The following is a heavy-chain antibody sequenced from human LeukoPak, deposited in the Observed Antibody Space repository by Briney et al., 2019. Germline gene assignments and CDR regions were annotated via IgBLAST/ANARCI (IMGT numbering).Heavy chain of an antibody. V-gene: IGHV1-2*06. CDR3: ARDEYDYVWGSYRRIDY. CDR1: GYTFTGYY. D-gene: IGHD3-16*02. Sequence: GASVKVSCKASGYTFTGYYMHWVRQAPGQGLEWMGRINPNSGGTNYAQKFQGRVTMTRDTSISTAYMELNRLGSDDTAVYYCARDEYDYVWGSYRRIDYWGQGTLVTVSS. CDR2: INPNSGGT. J-gene: IGHJ4*02.